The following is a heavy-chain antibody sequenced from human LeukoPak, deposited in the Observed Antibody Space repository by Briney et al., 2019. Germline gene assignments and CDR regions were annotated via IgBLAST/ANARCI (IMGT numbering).Heavy chain of an antibody. CDR3: AKDMGSIVVVPAAIPTADYYYYGMDV. D-gene: IGHD2-2*01. J-gene: IGHJ6*02. CDR1: GFTFDDYA. CDR2: ISWNSGSI. V-gene: IGHV3-9*01. Sequence: GRSLRLSCAASGFTFDDYAMHWVRQAPGKGLEWVSGISWNSGSIGYADSVKGRFTISRDNAKNSLYLRMNSLRAEDTALYYCAKDMGSIVVVPAAIPTADYYYYGMDVWGQGTTVTVSS.